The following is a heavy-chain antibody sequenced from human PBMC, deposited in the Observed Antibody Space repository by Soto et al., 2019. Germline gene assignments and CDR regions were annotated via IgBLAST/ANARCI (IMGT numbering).Heavy chain of an antibody. V-gene: IGHV1-69*01. D-gene: IGHD1-1*01. CDR1: GGTFSGYA. Sequence: QAQLMQSGAEVKEPGSSVKVSCKASGGTFSGYAISWVRQAPGQGLEWLGGIIPIFGITNYAQKFQNRLTIPADESSATVYMDLRSLTSADSAIYYCARDPRSITGTTSSEDFQHWGQGTLVSVS. J-gene: IGHJ1*01. CDR3: ARDPRSITGTTSSEDFQH. CDR2: IIPIFGIT.